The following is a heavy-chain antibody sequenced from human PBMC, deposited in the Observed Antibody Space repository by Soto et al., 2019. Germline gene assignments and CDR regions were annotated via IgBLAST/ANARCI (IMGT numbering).Heavy chain of an antibody. CDR1: GSSFKNAW. D-gene: IGHD3-3*01. J-gene: IGHJ4*02. CDR3: TTSCDFGSDYYLFDH. CDR2: IECKTDGGTT. V-gene: IGHV3-15*04. Sequence: GGSLRLSCTASGSSFKNAWVSWVRQAPGKGLEWIGRIECKTDGGTTDYAAPVKGRFTISSDDSKNTLYLQMNSLRIEDTAVYYCTTSCDFGSDYYLFDHWGQGALVTVSS.